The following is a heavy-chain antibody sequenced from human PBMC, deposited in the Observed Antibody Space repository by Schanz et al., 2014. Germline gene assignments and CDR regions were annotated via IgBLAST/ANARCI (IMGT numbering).Heavy chain of an antibody. D-gene: IGHD6-13*01. CDR2: ISYDGTNK. J-gene: IGHJ6*02. V-gene: IGHV3-30*19. Sequence: KLVESGGGVVQPGRSLRLSCAASGFTFSSYGMHWVRQAPGTGLEWVAVISYDGTNKYYADSVKGRFTISRDNSKNTLYLQMNSLRAEDTAVYYCAKDRQQLVGRIGYYYGMDVWGQGTTVTVSS. CDR3: AKDRQQLVGRIGYYYGMDV. CDR1: GFTFSSYG.